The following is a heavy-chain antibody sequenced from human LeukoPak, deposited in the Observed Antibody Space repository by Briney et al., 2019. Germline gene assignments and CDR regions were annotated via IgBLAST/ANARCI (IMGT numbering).Heavy chain of an antibody. Sequence: SETLSLTCTVSGGSVSSGSYYWSWIRQPPGKGLEWIGYIYYSGSTNYNPSLKSRVTISVDTSKNQFSLKLSSVTAADTAVYYCARVRGKSIDYWGQGTLVTVPS. CDR1: GGSVSSGSYY. CDR3: ARVRGKSIDY. D-gene: IGHD4-23*01. V-gene: IGHV4-61*01. CDR2: IYYSGST. J-gene: IGHJ4*02.